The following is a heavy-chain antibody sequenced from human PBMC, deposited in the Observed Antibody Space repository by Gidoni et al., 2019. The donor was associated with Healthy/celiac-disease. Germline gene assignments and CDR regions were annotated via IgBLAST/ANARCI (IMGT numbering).Heavy chain of an antibody. CDR3: AKGRENYFDY. Sequence: EVQLVESGGGLVQPGRSLRLSCAASGFTFDDYAMHWVRQAPGKGLEWVSSISWNSVTIDYADSVKGRFTISRDNAKNSLYLQMTSLRAEDTALYYCAKGRENYFDYWGQGTLVTVSS. V-gene: IGHV3-9*01. J-gene: IGHJ4*02. CDR1: GFTFDDYA. CDR2: ISWNSVTI.